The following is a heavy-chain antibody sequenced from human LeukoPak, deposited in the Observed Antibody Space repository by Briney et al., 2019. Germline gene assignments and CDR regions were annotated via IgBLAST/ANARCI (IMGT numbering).Heavy chain of an antibody. J-gene: IGHJ4*02. V-gene: IGHV3-66*02. CDR1: GFTVSSNY. CDR3: ARERVVVPAAFFDY. D-gene: IGHD2-2*01. Sequence: GGSLRLSCAASGFTVSSNYMSWVRQAPGKGLEWVSVIYSGGSTYYADSVKGQFTISRDNSKNTLYLQMNSLRAEDTAVYYCARERVVVPAAFFDYWGQGTLVTVSS. CDR2: IYSGGST.